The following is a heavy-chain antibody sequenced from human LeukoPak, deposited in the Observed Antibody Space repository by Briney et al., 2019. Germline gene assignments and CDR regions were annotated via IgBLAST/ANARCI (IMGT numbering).Heavy chain of an antibody. D-gene: IGHD6-6*01. Sequence: SETLSLTCSVSGGSTSSYSWSWIRQPPGKGLEWIGYIYYSGSTNFNPSLKSRVTMSVDTSKNQFSLRLSSVTAADTAAYFCARENWRSKSIDFDSWGQGTLVTVSS. CDR1: GGSTSSYS. V-gene: IGHV4-59*12. J-gene: IGHJ4*02. CDR3: ARENWRSKSIDFDS. CDR2: IYYSGST.